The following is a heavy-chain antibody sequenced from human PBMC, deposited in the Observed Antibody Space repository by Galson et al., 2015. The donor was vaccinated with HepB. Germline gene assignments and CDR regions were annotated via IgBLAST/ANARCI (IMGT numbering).Heavy chain of an antibody. D-gene: IGHD3-22*01. J-gene: IGHJ3*02. Sequence: WIRQIPGKGLEWVSYISSSSSYKNYADSVKGRFTISRDNAKNSLYLQMNSLRAEDTAVYYCARGGYDSSGYSYAFDIWGQGTLVTVSS. CDR3: ARGGYDSSGYSYAFDI. CDR2: ISSSSSYK. V-gene: IGHV3-11*06.